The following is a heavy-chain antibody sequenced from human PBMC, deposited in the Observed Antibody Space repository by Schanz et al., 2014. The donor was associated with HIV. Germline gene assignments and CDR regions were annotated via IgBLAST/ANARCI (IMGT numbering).Heavy chain of an antibody. CDR2: LSGSGDRT. CDR1: GFSFLRYE. Sequence: EVQLVESGGGLVQPGGSLRISCVASGFSFLRYEMSWVRQAPGKGLEWLSTLSGSGDRTYYADSVKGRVTISRDNSKNTLYLQMTTLRIDDTAVYYCAKPEYDSRGNSQSHFDYWGQGTLVTVSS. D-gene: IGHD3-22*01. J-gene: IGHJ4*02. V-gene: IGHV3-23*04. CDR3: AKPEYDSRGNSQSHFDY.